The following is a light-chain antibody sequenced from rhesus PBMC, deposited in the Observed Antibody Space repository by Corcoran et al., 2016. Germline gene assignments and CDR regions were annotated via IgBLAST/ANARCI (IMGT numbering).Light chain of an antibody. Sequence: DVVMTQSPLSLPITPGQPASISCRSSQSLVHSNGNTYLSWYQQKPGQPPRLLIYKVSNRDSGVPDRFSGIGAGTDCTLKISRVEAGDVGVYYCGQGTPWPWTFGQGTKVEIK. V-gene: IGKV2-64*01. CDR2: KVS. CDR3: GQGTPWPWT. J-gene: IGKJ1*01. CDR1: QSLVHSNGNTY.